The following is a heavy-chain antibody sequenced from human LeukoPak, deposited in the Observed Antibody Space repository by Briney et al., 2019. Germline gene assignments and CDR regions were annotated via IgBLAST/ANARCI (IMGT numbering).Heavy chain of an antibody. CDR1: GFTFSSYS. CDR3: TTDSTSYYYGMDV. V-gene: IGHV3-15*01. D-gene: IGHD2-2*01. J-gene: IGHJ6*02. CDR2: IKSKTDGGTT. Sequence: GGSLRLSCAASGFTFSSYSMNWVRQAPGKGLEWVGRIKSKTDGGTTDYASPVKGRFTISRDDSKNTLYLQMNSLKTEDTAVYYCTTDSTSYYYGMDVWGQGTTVTVSS.